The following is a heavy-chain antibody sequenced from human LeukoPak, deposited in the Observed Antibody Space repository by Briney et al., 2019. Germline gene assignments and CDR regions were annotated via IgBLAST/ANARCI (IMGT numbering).Heavy chain of an antibody. CDR2: IYSGGST. Sequence: GGSLRLSCAASGFTVSSNYMSWVRQAPGKGLEWVSVIYSGGSTYYADSVKGRFTISRDNSKNTLYLQMNSLRAEDSAVYYCAKDLEGLWSGYYHDYWGQGTLVTVSS. CDR3: AKDLEGLWSGYYHDY. J-gene: IGHJ4*02. CDR1: GFTVSSNY. D-gene: IGHD3-3*01. V-gene: IGHV3-66*01.